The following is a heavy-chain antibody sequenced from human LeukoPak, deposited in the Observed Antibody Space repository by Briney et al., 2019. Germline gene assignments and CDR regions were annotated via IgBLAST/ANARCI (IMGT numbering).Heavy chain of an antibody. J-gene: IGHJ4*02. CDR1: GFTFSSYG. V-gene: IGHV3-30*18. CDR3: AKSVVVITFRFDD. D-gene: IGHD2-15*01. Sequence: GGSLRLSCAASGFTFSSYGMHWVRQAPGKGLEWVAVISYDGSNKYYADSVKGRFTISRDNSKNMVYLQMNSLRADDTAVYYCAKSVVVITFRFDDWGQGALVTVSS. CDR2: ISYDGSNK.